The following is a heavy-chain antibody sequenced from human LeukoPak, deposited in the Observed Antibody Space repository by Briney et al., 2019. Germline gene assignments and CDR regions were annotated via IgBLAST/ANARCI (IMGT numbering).Heavy chain of an antibody. CDR2: IHSSGTT. CDR3: ARETAYDILTGYSNFDY. V-gene: IGHV4-4*07. D-gene: IGHD3-9*01. CDR1: GGSISSYY. J-gene: IGHJ4*02. Sequence: SETLSLTCTVSGGSISSYYWSWIRQPAGEGLQWIGRIHSSGTTNYNPSLKSRVTISVDTSKNQFSLKLSSVTAADTAVYFCARETAYDILTGYSNFDYWSQGTLVTVSS.